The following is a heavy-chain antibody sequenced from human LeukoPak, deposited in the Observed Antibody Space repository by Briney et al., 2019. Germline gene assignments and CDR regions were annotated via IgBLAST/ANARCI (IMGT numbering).Heavy chain of an antibody. D-gene: IGHD3-3*01. J-gene: IGHJ5*02. CDR1: GDSISSGSYY. V-gene: IGHV4-61*02. CDR2: IYTSGST. Sequence: SQTLSLTCTVSGDSISSGSYYWSWIRQPAGKGLEWIGRIYTSGSTNYNPSLKSRVTISVDTSKNQFSLKLSSVTAADTAVYYCAREVGGSIFGVVTNWFDPWGQGTLVTVSS. CDR3: AREVGGSIFGVVTNWFDP.